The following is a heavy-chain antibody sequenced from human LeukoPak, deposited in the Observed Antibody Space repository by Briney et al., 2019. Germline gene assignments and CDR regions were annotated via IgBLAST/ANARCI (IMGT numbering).Heavy chain of an antibody. V-gene: IGHV1-46*01. CDR3: ARVSARGYFDY. Sequence: ASVKVSCKASGYTFTSYSMHCVRQAPGQGLEWMGIINPSGGSTSYAQTFQGRVTMTRDTSTSTVYMELGSLRSEDTPVFYCARVSARGYFDYWGQGTLVTVSS. J-gene: IGHJ4*02. CDR1: GYTFTSYS. CDR2: INPSGGST. D-gene: IGHD3-10*01.